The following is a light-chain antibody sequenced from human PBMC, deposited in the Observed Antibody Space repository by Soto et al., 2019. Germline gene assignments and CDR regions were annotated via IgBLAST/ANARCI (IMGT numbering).Light chain of an antibody. Sequence: DFQITQSPSTLSASVGDRVTITCRASQLVNSWLAWYQQKPGRAPKLLVYDATSLESGVPSRFSGSRSGTEFTLTISSLQPDDSATYYCQQYNSYWTFGQGTKVDIK. CDR2: DAT. V-gene: IGKV1-5*01. J-gene: IGKJ1*01. CDR3: QQYNSYWT. CDR1: QLVNSW.